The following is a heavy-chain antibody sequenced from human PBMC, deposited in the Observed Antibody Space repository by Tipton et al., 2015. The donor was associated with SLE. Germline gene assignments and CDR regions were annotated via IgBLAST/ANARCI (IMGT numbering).Heavy chain of an antibody. CDR1: GFTVGHYY. CDR3: ARVFESAGTFTSGALDY. V-gene: IGHV3-66*02. CDR2: TYSGGTT. D-gene: IGHD6-13*01. Sequence: GSLRLSCAASGFTVGHYYMSWVRQAPGKGLEWVSLTYSGGTTYYADSVQGRFAISRDNSKNTLYLQMNSLRAEDTAVYFCARVFESAGTFTSGALDYWGQGTLVTVSS. J-gene: IGHJ4*02.